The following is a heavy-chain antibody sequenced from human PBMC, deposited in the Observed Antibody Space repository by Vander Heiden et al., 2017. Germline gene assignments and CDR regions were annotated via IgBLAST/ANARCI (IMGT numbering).Heavy chain of an antibody. CDR1: GYTFTGYY. D-gene: IGHD6-13*01. CDR2: INPNSGGT. Sequence: QVQLVQSGAEVKKPGASVKVSCKASGYTFTGYYKHWVRQAPGQGLEWMGWINPNSGGTNYAQKFQGWVTMTRDTSISTAYMELSRLRSDDTAVYYCARDGGKRSSSWSDPYYYYGMDVWGQGTTVTVSS. J-gene: IGHJ6*02. CDR3: ARDGGKRSSSWSDPYYYYGMDV. V-gene: IGHV1-2*04.